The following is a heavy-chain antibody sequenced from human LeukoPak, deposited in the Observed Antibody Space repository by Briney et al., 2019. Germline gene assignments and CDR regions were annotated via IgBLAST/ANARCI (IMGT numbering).Heavy chain of an antibody. J-gene: IGHJ6*02. Sequence: PGGSLRLSCAASGFTFDDYAMHWVRQAPGKGLEWVSGISWNSGNIGYADSVKGRFTISRDNTKNSLYLQMNSLRAEDTAFYYCAMDIQRTRGYCSSTSCYRFYYYGMDVWGQGTTVTVSS. CDR2: ISWNSGNI. D-gene: IGHD2-2*02. CDR1: GFTFDDYA. CDR3: AMDIQRTRGYCSSTSCYRFYYYGMDV. V-gene: IGHV3-9*01.